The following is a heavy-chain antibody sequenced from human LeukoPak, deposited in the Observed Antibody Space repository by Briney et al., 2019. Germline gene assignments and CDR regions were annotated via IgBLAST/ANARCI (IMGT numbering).Heavy chain of an antibody. CDR2: IYPGDSDT. CDR3: ARRAPLSGESFDY. J-gene: IGHJ4*02. CDR1: GYSFTSYW. Sequence: GESLKISCKDSGYSFTSYWIGWVRQMPGKGLEWMGIIYPGDSDTSYSSSFQGQVTISVDKSISTAYLQVSSLTASDTAMYYCARRAPLSGESFDYWGQGTLVIVSS. D-gene: IGHD4-17*01. V-gene: IGHV5-51*01.